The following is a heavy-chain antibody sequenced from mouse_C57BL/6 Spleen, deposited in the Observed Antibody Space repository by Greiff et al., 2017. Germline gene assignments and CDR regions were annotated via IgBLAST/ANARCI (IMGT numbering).Heavy chain of an antibody. CDR3: ARDGHYAMDY. Sequence: EVQLVASGPGLVKPSQSLSLTCSVTGYSITSGYYWNWIRQFPGNKLEWMGYISYDGSNNYNPSLKNRISITRDTSKNQFFLKLNSVTTEDTATYYCARDGHYAMDYWGQGTSVTVSS. J-gene: IGHJ4*01. CDR1: GYSITSGYY. V-gene: IGHV3-6*01. CDR2: ISYDGSN.